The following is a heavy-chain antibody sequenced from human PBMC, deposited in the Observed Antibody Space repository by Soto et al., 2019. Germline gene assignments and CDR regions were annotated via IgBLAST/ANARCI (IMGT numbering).Heavy chain of an antibody. D-gene: IGHD1-26*01. CDR2: INPGGGST. J-gene: IGHJ3*02. V-gene: IGHV1-46*03. CDR3: ARFRVWESPGGHDAFDI. Sequence: GASVKVSCKASEYTFTSYYMHWVRQAPGQGLEWMGIINPGGGSTSYAQKFQGRVTMTRDTSTSTVYMELSSLRSEDTAVYYCARFRVWESPGGHDAFDIWGQGTMVTVSS. CDR1: EYTFTSYY.